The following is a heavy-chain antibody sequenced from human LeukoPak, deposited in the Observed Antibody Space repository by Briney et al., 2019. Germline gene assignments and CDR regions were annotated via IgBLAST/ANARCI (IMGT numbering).Heavy chain of an antibody. CDR3: AKPTAGATTYYFDY. CDR1: GFTFSSYG. V-gene: IGHV3-30*18. D-gene: IGHD1-26*01. Sequence: PGRSLRLSCAASGFTFSSYGMHWVRQAPGKGLEWVAVISYDGSNKYYADSVKGRFTISRDNSKNTLYLQMNSLRAEDTAVYYCAKPTAGATTYYFDYWGQGTLVTVSS. J-gene: IGHJ4*02. CDR2: ISYDGSNK.